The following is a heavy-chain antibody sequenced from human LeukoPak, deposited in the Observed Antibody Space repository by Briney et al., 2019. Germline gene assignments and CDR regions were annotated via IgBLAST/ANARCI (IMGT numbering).Heavy chain of an antibody. Sequence: PGGSLRLSCAASGFTFSSYSMNWVRQPPGKGLEWIGEINHSGSTNYNPSLKSRVTISVDTSKNQFSLKLSSVTAADTAVYYCARDQGLYMGPYYFDYWGQGTLVTVSS. CDR1: GFTFSSYS. CDR3: ARDQGLYMGPYYFDY. J-gene: IGHJ4*02. V-gene: IGHV4-34*01. CDR2: INHSGST. D-gene: IGHD4/OR15-4a*01.